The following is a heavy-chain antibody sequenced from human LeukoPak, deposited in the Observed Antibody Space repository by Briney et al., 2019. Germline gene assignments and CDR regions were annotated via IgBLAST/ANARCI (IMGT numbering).Heavy chain of an antibody. J-gene: IGHJ4*02. CDR2: TSGWGGST. CDR3: AKGMSGWHGAPFDY. D-gene: IGHD6-19*01. CDR1: GFTFSSHA. V-gene: IGHV3-23*01. Sequence: GGSLRLSCAASGFTFSSHAMSWVRQAPGKGLEWVSGTSGWGGSTNYADSVLDRFTISRDNSQNTLYLQMNSLRAEDTAVYYCAKGMSGWHGAPFDYWGQGTLVTVSS.